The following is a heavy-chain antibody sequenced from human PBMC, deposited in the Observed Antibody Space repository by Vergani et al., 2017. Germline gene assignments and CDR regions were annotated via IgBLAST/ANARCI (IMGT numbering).Heavy chain of an antibody. Sequence: QVQLVQSGAEVKKPGASVKVSCKASGYTFTGYYMHWVRQAPGQGLEWMGWINPNSGGTNYAQKLQGRVTMTTDTSTSTAYMELRSLRSDDTAVYYCARDLETVTTGYYYYYYGMDVWGQGTTVTVSS. V-gene: IGHV1-2*02. CDR1: GYTFTGYY. D-gene: IGHD4-17*01. J-gene: IGHJ6*02. CDR3: ARDLETVTTGYYYYYYGMDV. CDR2: INPNSGGT.